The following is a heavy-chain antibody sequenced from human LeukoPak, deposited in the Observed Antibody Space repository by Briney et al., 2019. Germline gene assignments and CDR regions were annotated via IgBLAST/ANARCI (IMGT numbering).Heavy chain of an antibody. CDR3: ARPIAYTKVVFEI. CDR1: GVSIRSSSYS. D-gene: IGHD3-16*01. V-gene: IGHV4-39*07. CDR2: ISYSGNT. Sequence: SETLSLTCTVSGVSIRSSSYSWGWIRQPPGKGLEWIGTISYSGNTYYNPSLKSRVTISVDTSKNQVSLKLSSVTAADTAVYYCARPIAYTKVVFEIWGQGTMVTVSS. J-gene: IGHJ3*02.